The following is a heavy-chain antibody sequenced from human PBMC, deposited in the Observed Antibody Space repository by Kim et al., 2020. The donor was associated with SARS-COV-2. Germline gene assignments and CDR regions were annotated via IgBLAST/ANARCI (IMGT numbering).Heavy chain of an antibody. CDR2: IIPIFGTA. D-gene: IGHD3-22*01. CDR3: ARSGGDYYYDSSGYYPPLDY. V-gene: IGHV1-69*13. CDR1: GGTFSSYA. Sequence: SVKVSCKASGGTFSSYAISWVRQAPGQGLEWMGGIIPIFGTANYAQKFQGRVTITADESTSTAYMELSSLRSEDTAVYYCARSGGDYYYDSSGYYPPLDYWGQGTLVTVSS. J-gene: IGHJ4*02.